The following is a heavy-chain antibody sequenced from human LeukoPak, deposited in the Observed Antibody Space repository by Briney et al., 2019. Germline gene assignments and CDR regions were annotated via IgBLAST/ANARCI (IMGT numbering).Heavy chain of an antibody. CDR3: AKDSANTYLPDY. D-gene: IGHD2-2*02. V-gene: IGHV3-43*01. Sequence: GGSLRLSYAASGFTFGDYTMHWVRQTPGKGLEWVSLISWDGADTYYADSVKGRFTISRDNSKNSLYLQMNSLRTDDTALYYCAKDSANTYLPDYWGQGTLVTVSS. CDR1: GFTFGDYT. J-gene: IGHJ4*02. CDR2: ISWDGADT.